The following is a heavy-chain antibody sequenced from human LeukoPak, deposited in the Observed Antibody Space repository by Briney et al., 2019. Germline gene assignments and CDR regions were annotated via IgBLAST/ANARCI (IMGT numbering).Heavy chain of an antibody. D-gene: IGHD6-13*01. CDR3: ARVASSSHLDY. CDR1: GYTFTNYG. CDR2: INPNSGGT. V-gene: IGHV1-2*02. J-gene: IGHJ4*02. Sequence: ASVKVSCKASGYTFTNYGISWVRQAPGQGLEWMGWINPNSGGTNYAQKFQGRVTMTRDTSISTAYMELSRLRSDDTAVYYCARVASSSHLDYWGQGTLVTVSS.